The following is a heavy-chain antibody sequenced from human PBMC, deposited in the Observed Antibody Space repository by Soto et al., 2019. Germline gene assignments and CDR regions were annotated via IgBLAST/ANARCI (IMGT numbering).Heavy chain of an antibody. CDR2: IIPIFGTA. D-gene: IGHD3-9*01. J-gene: IGHJ3*02. CDR1: GGTFSSYA. Sequence: QVQLVQSGAEVKKPGSSVKVSCKASGGTFSSYAISWVRQAPGQGLEWMGGIIPIFGTANYARTFQGRITSTADESMSTAYMELSSLGSEDKAVYYCAREYYDILTGYYTPSDAFDIWGQGTMVTGSS. CDR3: AREYYDILTGYYTPSDAFDI. V-gene: IGHV1-69*12.